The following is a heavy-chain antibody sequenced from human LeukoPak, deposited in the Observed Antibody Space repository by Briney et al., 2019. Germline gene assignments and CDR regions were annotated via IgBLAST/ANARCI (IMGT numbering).Heavy chain of an antibody. J-gene: IGHJ3*02. CDR1: GFTVSSNY. Sequence: GGSLRLSCAASGFTVSSNYMSWVRQAPGKGLEWVSVIYSGGSTYYADSVKGRFTISRDNSKNTLYPQMNSLRAEDTAVYYCARSTLRAFDIWGQGTMVTVSS. D-gene: IGHD3-16*01. V-gene: IGHV3-53*01. CDR2: IYSGGST. CDR3: ARSTLRAFDI.